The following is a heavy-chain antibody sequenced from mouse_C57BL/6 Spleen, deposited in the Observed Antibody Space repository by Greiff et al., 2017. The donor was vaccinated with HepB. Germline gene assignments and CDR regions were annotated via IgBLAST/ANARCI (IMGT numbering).Heavy chain of an antibody. CDR1: GYTFTSYW. Sequence: QVQLQQPGAELVKPGASVKMSCKASGYTFTSYWITWVKQRPGQGLEWIGDIYPGSGSTNYNEKFKSKATLTVDTSSSTAYMQLSSLTSEDSAVYYCASDGCYYDRFAYWGQGTLVTVSA. V-gene: IGHV1-55*01. CDR3: ASDGCYYDRFAY. D-gene: IGHD1-1*01. CDR2: IYPGSGST. J-gene: IGHJ3*01.